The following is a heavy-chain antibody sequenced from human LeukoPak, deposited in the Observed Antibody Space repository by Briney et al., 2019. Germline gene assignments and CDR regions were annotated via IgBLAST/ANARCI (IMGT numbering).Heavy chain of an antibody. CDR2: IYYSGST. J-gene: IGHJ6*02. V-gene: IGHV4-59*06. Sequence: PSETLSLTCTVSGGSISSYYWIWIRQPAGKGLEWIGYIYYSGSTYYNPSLKSRVTISVDTSKNQFSLKLSSVTAADTAVYYCSYGMDVWGQGTTVTVSS. CDR1: GGSISSYY. CDR3: SYGMDV.